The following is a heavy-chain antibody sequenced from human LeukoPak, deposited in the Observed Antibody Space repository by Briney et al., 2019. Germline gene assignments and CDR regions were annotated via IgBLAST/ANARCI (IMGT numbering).Heavy chain of an antibody. CDR1: GGSISSYY. V-gene: IGHV4-59*01. CDR3: ARGAFSGYGDFGFDY. J-gene: IGHJ4*02. CDR2: VFHSGST. D-gene: IGHD4-17*01. Sequence: SETLSLTCTVSGGSISSYYWSWIRQPPGKGLEWIGYVFHSGSTNYNPSLKSRLPISVDTSKNQFSLKLSSVTAADTAVYYCARGAFSGYGDFGFDYWGQGTLVTASS.